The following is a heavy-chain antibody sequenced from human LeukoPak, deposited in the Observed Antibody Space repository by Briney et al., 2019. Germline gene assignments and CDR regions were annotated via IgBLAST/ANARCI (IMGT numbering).Heavy chain of an antibody. CDR2: IFPGDSDT. V-gene: IGHV5-51*01. Sequence: GESLQISCQASGYSFTNYWIGWVRQLPGKGLEWMGIIFPGDSDTTYSPSFQGQVTISADKSINTAYLQWSSLKASDTAMYYCARQAHDSSGYPDYWGQGTLVTVSS. CDR1: GYSFTNYW. J-gene: IGHJ4*02. D-gene: IGHD3-22*01. CDR3: ARQAHDSSGYPDY.